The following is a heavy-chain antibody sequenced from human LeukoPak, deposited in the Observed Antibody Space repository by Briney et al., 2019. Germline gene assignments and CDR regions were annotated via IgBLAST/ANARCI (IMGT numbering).Heavy chain of an antibody. J-gene: IGHJ4*02. CDR1: GYSIMSTFY. CDR2: VYHSGST. V-gene: IGHV4-38-2*02. Sequence: SETLSLTCTVSGYSIMSTFYWGWIRQSPGKGLECIGNVYHSGSTYSNPSLRSRVTISVDTSKNQFSLKLSSVTAADTAVYYCARVSDDEHGGNSGAIYFESWGQGTVVTVSS. CDR3: ARVSDDEHGGNSGAIYFES. D-gene: IGHD4-23*01.